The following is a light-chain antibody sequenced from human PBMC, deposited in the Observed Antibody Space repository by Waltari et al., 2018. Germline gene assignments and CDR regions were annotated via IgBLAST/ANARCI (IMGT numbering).Light chain of an antibody. CDR3: QQYNTLWT. CDR2: KAS. CDR1: QTITTW. V-gene: IGKV1-5*03. J-gene: IGKJ1*01. Sequence: DIKMTQSPSTLYASVGDRVTISCRASQTITTWLAWYQQKPGKAPKLLVYKASSVVSVVPSRFSGSGYGTEFTLTINSLQPDDFATYYCQQYNTLWTFGQGTKVDIK.